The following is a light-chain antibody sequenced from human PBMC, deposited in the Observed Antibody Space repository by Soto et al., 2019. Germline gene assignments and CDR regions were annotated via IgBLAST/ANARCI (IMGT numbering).Light chain of an antibody. CDR2: GAS. CDR1: QSVSSSY. J-gene: IGKJ1*01. Sequence: EIVLTQSPGTLSLSPGERATLSCRARQSVSSSYLASYQQKPGQAPSLLIYGASSRATGIPDRFSGSGSGTAFTLPISRLQLEDFEVYYCQQYGSSTWTFGHGTKV. CDR3: QQYGSSTWT. V-gene: IGKV3-20*01.